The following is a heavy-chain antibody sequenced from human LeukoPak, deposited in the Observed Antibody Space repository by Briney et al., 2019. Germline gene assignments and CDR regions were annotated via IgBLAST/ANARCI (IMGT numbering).Heavy chain of an antibody. CDR1: GFTFSSYA. J-gene: IGHJ3*02. V-gene: IGHV3-30*04. CDR2: ISYDGSNK. Sequence: GGSLRLSCAASGFTFSSYAMSWVRQAPGKGLEWVAVISYDGSNKYYADSVKGRFTISRDNSKNTLYLQMNSLRAEDTAVYYCARWETYCSGGSCYDAFDIWGQGTMVTVSS. D-gene: IGHD2-15*01. CDR3: ARWETYCSGGSCYDAFDI.